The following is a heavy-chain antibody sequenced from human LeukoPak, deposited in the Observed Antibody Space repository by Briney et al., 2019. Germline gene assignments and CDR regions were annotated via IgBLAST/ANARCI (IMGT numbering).Heavy chain of an antibody. D-gene: IGHD6-19*01. CDR1: GGSFSGYY. J-gene: IGHJ4*02. CDR2: INHSGST. V-gene: IGHV4-34*01. CDR3: ARAASGWYVGY. Sequence: SSETLSLTCAVYGGSFSGYYWSWIRQPPGKGLEWIGEINHSGSTNYNPSLKSRVTISVDKSKNQFSLKLSSVTAADTAVYYCARAASGWYVGYWGQGTLVTVSS.